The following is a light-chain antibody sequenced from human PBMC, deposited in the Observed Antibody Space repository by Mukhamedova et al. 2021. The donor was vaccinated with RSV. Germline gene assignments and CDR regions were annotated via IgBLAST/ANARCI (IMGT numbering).Light chain of an antibody. CDR3: QQYGSSPRT. CDR1: SVSSSY. V-gene: IGKV3-20*01. CDR2: GAS. J-gene: IGKJ1*01. Sequence: SVSSSYLAWYQQKPGQAPRLLIYGASSRATGIPDRFSGRGSGTDFTLTISRLEPEDFAVYYCQQYGSSPRTFGQGTKVEIK.